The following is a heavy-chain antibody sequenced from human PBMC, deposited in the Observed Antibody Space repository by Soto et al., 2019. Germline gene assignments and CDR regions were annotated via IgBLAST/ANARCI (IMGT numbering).Heavy chain of an antibody. CDR1: GGSISSYY. Sequence: SETLSLTCTVSGGSISSYYWSWIRQPPGKGLEWIGYIYYSGSTNYNPSLKSRVTISVDTSKNQFSLKLSSVTAADTAVYYCARHRGGDSSSWYHPQHSFDYWGQGTLVTVSS. D-gene: IGHD6-13*01. J-gene: IGHJ4*02. V-gene: IGHV4-59*08. CDR2: IYYSGST. CDR3: ARHRGGDSSSWYHPQHSFDY.